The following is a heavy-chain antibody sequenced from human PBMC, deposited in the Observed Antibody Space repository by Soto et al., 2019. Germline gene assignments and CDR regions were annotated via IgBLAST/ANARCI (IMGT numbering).Heavy chain of an antibody. CDR1: GGSMTTGDQY. Sequence: SETLSLTCTVTGGSMTTGDQYWTWIRHRPGEGLEWFGYINHRGSLYYNPSLESRVSMSVDTSKNQFSLNLSSVTAADTAVYYCARELPQRQGRNMDVWGQGTLVTVSS. D-gene: IGHD1-1*01. CDR3: ARELPQRQGRNMDV. J-gene: IGHJ6*02. CDR2: INHRGSL. V-gene: IGHV4-31*03.